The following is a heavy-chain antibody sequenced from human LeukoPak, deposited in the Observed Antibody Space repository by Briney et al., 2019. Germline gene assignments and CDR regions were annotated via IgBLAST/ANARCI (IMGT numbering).Heavy chain of an antibody. CDR1: GYTFTSYD. Sequence: ASVKVSCKASGYTFTSYDINWVRQATGQGLEWMGWMNPNSGNTGYAQKFQGRVTMTRNTSISTAYMELSSLRSEDTAVYYCGRVGQFKWLRLRYYFDYWGQGTLVTVSS. D-gene: IGHD5-12*01. V-gene: IGHV1-8*01. CDR2: MNPNSGNT. CDR3: GRVGQFKWLRLRYYFDY. J-gene: IGHJ4*02.